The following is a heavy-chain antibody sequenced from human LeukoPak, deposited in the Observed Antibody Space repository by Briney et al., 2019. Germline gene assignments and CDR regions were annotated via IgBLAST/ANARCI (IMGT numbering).Heavy chain of an antibody. CDR3: AKARFLVGVVMMP. V-gene: IGHV3-23*01. CDR2: ISGSGETT. J-gene: IGHJ4*02. D-gene: IGHD3-3*01. CDR1: GFTFSSYA. Sequence: PGGSLRLSCAASGFTFSSYAMSWVRQAPAKGLEWVATISGSGETTHYADSVKGRFTISRDNSKNALYLPMSSLRAEDTAVYFCAKARFLVGVVMMPWGQGTQVTVSS.